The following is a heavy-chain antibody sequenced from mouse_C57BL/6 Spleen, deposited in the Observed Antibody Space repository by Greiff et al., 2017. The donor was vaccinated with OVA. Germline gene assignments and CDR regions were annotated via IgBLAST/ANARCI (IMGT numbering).Heavy chain of an antibody. CDR2: IDPSDSYT. CDR1: GYTFTSYW. CDR3: ARGPLGRYVDY. Sequence: QVQLQQPGAELVRPGTSVKLSCKASGYTFTSYWMHWVKQRPGQGLEWIGVIDPSDSYTNYNQKFKGKATLTVDTSSSTAYMQLSSLTSEDSAVYYCARGPLGRYVDYWGQGTTLTVSS. V-gene: IGHV1-59*01. J-gene: IGHJ2*01. D-gene: IGHD4-1*01.